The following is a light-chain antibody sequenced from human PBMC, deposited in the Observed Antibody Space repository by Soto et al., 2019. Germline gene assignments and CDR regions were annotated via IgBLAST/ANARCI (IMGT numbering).Light chain of an antibody. Sequence: DIQMTQSPSTLSATAGDRVTITCRASQSISSWLAWYQHKPGKAPKLLIYDASNLDSGVPSRFSGSGSGTEFCLTISNLQPDDFATYYCQQYQNYWTFGQGTRVEIK. J-gene: IGKJ1*01. CDR1: QSISSW. V-gene: IGKV1-5*01. CDR3: QQYQNYWT. CDR2: DAS.